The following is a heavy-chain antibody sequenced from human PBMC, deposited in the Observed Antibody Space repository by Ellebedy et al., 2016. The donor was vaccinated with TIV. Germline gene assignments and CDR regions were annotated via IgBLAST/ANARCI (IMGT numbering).Heavy chain of an antibody. J-gene: IGHJ4*02. CDR1: GFTFSNLW. V-gene: IGHV3-7*01. CDR3: ARGGYWAFDY. CDR2: IKPDGAQK. D-gene: IGHD2-8*02. Sequence: GGSLRLSCAASGFTFSNLWMRWVRQAPGKGLEWVADIKPDGAQKNYVDSVKARFTASRDNAKNSLYLQMNSLRAEDTAVYYCARGGYWAFDYWGQGTLVTVSS.